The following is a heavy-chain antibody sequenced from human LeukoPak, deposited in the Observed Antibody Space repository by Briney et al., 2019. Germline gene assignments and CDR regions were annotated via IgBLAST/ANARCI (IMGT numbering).Heavy chain of an antibody. CDR1: GGTFSSYA. CDR2: IIPIFGTA. CDR3: ARREVDYYDSSGYLLSY. J-gene: IGHJ4*02. Sequence: GASVKVSCKASGGTFSSYAISWVRQAPGQGLEWMGGIIPIFGTANYAQKFQGRVTITADESTSTAYMELSSLRSEDTAVYYCARREVDYYDSSGYLLSYWGQGTLVTVSS. V-gene: IGHV1-69*13. D-gene: IGHD3-22*01.